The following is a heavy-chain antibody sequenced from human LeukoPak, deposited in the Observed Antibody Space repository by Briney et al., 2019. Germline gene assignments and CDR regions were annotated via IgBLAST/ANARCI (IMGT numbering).Heavy chain of an antibody. CDR3: ARANYDFWSGYSTRNSYYYYMDV. D-gene: IGHD3-3*01. CDR1: GGTFSSYA. J-gene: IGHJ6*03. Sequence: SVKVSCKASGGTFSSYAISWLRQAPGQGLEWMGGIIPIFGTANYAQKFQGRVTITADESTSTAYMELSSLRSEDTAVYYCARANYDFWSGYSTRNSYYYYMDVWGKGTTVTVSS. V-gene: IGHV1-69*13. CDR2: IIPIFGTA.